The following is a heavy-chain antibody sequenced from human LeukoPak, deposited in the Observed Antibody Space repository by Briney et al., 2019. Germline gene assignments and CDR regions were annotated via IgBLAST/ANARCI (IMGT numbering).Heavy chain of an antibody. CDR3: ATYTQSGAQGVNDY. V-gene: IGHV1-46*01. CDR2: IHPNDGDT. D-gene: IGHD3-10*01. CDR1: GYTFTNYY. J-gene: IGHJ4*02. Sequence: ASVKVSCKASGYTFTNYYMHWVRQAPGQGLEWMGLIHPNDGDTKYAQEFQDRVTMTRDTSTSTVYMELSSLRSEDTAVYYCATYTQSGAQGVNDYWGRGTLVTVSS.